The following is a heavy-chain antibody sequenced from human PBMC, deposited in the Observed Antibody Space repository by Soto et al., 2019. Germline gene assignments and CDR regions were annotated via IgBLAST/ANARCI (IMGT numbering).Heavy chain of an antibody. CDR2: IIPILGIA. CDR3: ARGTSYYYGSVNYYYYYGMDV. J-gene: IGHJ6*02. V-gene: IGHV1-69*02. Sequence: QVQLVQSGAEVKKPGSSVKVSCKASGGTFSSYTISWVRQAPGQGLEWMGRIIPILGIANYAQKFQGRVTITADKSTSTAYMELSSLRSEDTAVYYCARGTSYYYGSVNYYYYYGMDVWGQGTTVTVSS. CDR1: GGTFSSYT. D-gene: IGHD3-10*01.